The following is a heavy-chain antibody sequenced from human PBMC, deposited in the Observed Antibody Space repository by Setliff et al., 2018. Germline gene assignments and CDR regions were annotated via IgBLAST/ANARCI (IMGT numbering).Heavy chain of an antibody. D-gene: IGHD3-3*01. J-gene: IGHJ3*02. Sequence: ETLSLTCAVYGGSFSGYYWSWIRQPPGKGLEWIGEINHSGSTNYNPSLKSRVTISVDTSKNQFSLKLSSVTAADTAVYYCARKEYYNFWSGPARAFDIWGQGTMVTV. CDR3: ARKEYYNFWSGPARAFDI. CDR1: GGSFSGYY. V-gene: IGHV4-34*01. CDR2: INHSGST.